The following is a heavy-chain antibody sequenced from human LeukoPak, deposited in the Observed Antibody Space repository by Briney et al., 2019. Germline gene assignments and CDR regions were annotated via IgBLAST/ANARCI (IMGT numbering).Heavy chain of an antibody. V-gene: IGHV1-2*06. CDR2: INPNSGGT. D-gene: IGHD3-22*01. CDR3: ARVYYYDSSGYYYLDY. Sequence: ASVKVSCKASGYTFTGYYRHWVRQAPGQGLEWMGRINPNSGGTNYAQKFQGRVTITADESTSTAYMELSSLRSEDTAVYYCARVYYYDSSGYYYLDYWGQGTLVTVSS. CDR1: GYTFTGYY. J-gene: IGHJ4*02.